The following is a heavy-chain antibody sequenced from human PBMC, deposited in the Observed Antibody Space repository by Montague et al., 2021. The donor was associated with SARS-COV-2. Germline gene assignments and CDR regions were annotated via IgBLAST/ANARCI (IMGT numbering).Heavy chain of an antibody. Sequence: SLRLSCAASGFIFSSYGMHWVRQAPGKGLEWVADIWLDGSNKYYADSVKGRFTISRDNSKNTLYLQMNSLRAEDTAVYYCARDYDIVTGTAPEDYWGGGTLVTVSS. V-gene: IGHV3-33*01. D-gene: IGHD3-9*01. CDR3: ARDYDIVTGTAPEDY. CDR2: IWLDGSNK. J-gene: IGHJ4*02. CDR1: GFIFSSYG.